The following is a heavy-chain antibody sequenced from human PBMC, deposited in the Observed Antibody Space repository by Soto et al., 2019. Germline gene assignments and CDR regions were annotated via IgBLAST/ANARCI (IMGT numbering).Heavy chain of an antibody. Sequence: GASVKVSCKASGYTFTSYGISWVRQAPGQGLEWMGWISAYNGNTNYAQKLQGRVTMTTDTSTSTAYMELRSLRSDDTAVYYCARIFCSVCIWDSRSHYYMDVWGQGTTVTVSS. CDR3: ARIFCSVCIWDSRSHYYMDV. D-gene: IGHD2-15*01. J-gene: IGHJ6*03. CDR2: ISAYNGNT. CDR1: GYTFTSYG. V-gene: IGHV1-18*01.